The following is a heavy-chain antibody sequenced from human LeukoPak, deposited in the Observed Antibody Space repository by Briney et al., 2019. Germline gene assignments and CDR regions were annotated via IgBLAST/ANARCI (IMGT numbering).Heavy chain of an antibody. CDR2: ISGSGGGT. Sequence: QPGGSLRLSCAASGFTFSSYALSWVRQAPGKGPEWVSDISGSGGGTYYADSVKGRFTISRDNAKNSLYLQMNSLRAEDTALYYCAEASWGTAMVTRFDYWGQGTLVTVSS. J-gene: IGHJ4*02. V-gene: IGHV3-23*01. CDR1: GFTFSSYA. D-gene: IGHD5-18*01. CDR3: AEASWGTAMVTRFDY.